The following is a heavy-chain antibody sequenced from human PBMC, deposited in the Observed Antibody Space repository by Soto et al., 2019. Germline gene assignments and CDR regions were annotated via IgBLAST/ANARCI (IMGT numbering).Heavy chain of an antibody. Sequence: GASVKVSCKASGGTFSSYAISWVRQAPGQGLEWMGGIIPIFGTANYAQKFQGRVTITADESTSTAYMELSSLRSEDTAVYYCAREEPNCGYYDSSGYRVYDAFDIWGQGTMVTVSS. D-gene: IGHD3-22*01. V-gene: IGHV1-69*13. CDR1: GGTFSSYA. CDR2: IIPIFGTA. J-gene: IGHJ3*02. CDR3: AREEPNCGYYDSSGYRVYDAFDI.